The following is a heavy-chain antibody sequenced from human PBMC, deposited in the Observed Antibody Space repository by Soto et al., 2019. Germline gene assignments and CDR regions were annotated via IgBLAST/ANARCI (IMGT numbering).Heavy chain of an antibody. Sequence: GESLKISCAASGFTFSSYAMSWVRQAPGKGLEWVSAISGSGGSTYYADSVKGRFTISRDNSKNTLYLQMNSLRAEDTAVYYCAKDRLRGYCSGGSCYFDYWGQGTLVTVSS. CDR2: ISGSGGST. CDR1: GFTFSSYA. CDR3: AKDRLRGYCSGGSCYFDY. J-gene: IGHJ4*02. D-gene: IGHD2-15*01. V-gene: IGHV3-23*01.